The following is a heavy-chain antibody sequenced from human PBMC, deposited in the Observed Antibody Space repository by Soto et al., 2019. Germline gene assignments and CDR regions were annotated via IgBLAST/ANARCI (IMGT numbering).Heavy chain of an antibody. V-gene: IGHV3-11*06. D-gene: IGHD3-9*01. CDR1: GFTFSDHY. J-gene: IGHJ3*02. CDR3: ARDISGAYDILTGYFNPDAFDI. CDR2: ISGSNTYT. Sequence: GGSLRLSCEPSGFTFSDHYMSWIRQAPGKGLEWLSYISGSNTYTDYAGSVKGRFTISRDNAQNSLHLQMNSLRAEDTAVYYCARDISGAYDILTGYFNPDAFDIWGQGTMVTVSS.